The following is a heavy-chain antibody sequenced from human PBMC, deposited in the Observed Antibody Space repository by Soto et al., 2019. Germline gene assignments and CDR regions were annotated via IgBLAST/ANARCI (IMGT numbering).Heavy chain of an antibody. CDR3: ARDAIAVAGDYYYYGMDV. Sequence: QVQLVQSGAEVKKPGASVKVSCKASGYTFTSYGISWVRQAPGQGLEWMGWISAYNGNTNYAQKLPGRVTMTTDTPPSTAYMELRSLRSDDTAVYYCARDAIAVAGDYYYYGMDVWGQGTTVTVSS. V-gene: IGHV1-18*01. D-gene: IGHD6-19*01. CDR2: ISAYNGNT. J-gene: IGHJ6*02. CDR1: GYTFTSYG.